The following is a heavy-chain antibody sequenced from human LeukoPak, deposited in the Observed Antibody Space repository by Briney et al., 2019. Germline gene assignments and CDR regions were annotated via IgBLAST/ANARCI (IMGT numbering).Heavy chain of an antibody. D-gene: IGHD3-22*01. CDR1: GGSISSGGYY. J-gene: IGHJ3*02. V-gene: IGHV4-31*03. CDR3: ARGPAIGVAFDI. CDR2: IYYSGST. Sequence: PSETLSLTCTVSGGSISSGGYYWSWIRQHPGKGLEWIGYIYYSGSTYYNPSLKSRVTISVDTSKNQFSLKLSSVTAADTAVYYCARGPAIGVAFDIWGQGTMVTVSS.